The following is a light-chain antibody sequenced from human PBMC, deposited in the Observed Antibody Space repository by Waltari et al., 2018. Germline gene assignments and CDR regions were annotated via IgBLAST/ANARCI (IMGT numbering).Light chain of an antibody. CDR3: QVWDSSSDQYI. CDR1: NIGNRN. V-gene: IGLV3-21*01. Sequence: SYDVTQPRSVSVSPGQTATIPCGGVNIGNRNVHWYQQKPPQAPLLVISYDTDRSSGIPERFSGSNSGNSATLTISGVEAGDEADYYCQVWDSSSDQYIFGGGTRLSVL. J-gene: IGLJ2*01. CDR2: YDT.